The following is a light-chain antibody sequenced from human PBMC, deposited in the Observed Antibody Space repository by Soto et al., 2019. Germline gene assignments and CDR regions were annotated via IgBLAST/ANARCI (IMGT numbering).Light chain of an antibody. J-gene: IGKJ5*01. CDR1: QGISSY. CDR3: QHCDSLTFT. V-gene: IGKV1-33*01. CDR2: DAS. Sequence: DIQMTQSPTSLSASVGDSVSITCRASQGISSYLAWYQQKPGKAPKLLIYDASNLETGVPSRFSVSGSGTDFTFTISSLKHEDIATYYCQHCDSLTFTFGQGTRLEI.